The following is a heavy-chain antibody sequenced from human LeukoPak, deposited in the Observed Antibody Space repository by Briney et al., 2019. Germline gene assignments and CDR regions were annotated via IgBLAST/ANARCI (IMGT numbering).Heavy chain of an antibody. CDR3: ARESTLVTPGVFDY. D-gene: IGHD2-21*02. Sequence: SGGSLRLSCAASGFTVSSNYMSWVRQAQGKGLEWVSVIYADSGRFYTDSVKGRFTISRDNSKNTVYLQMNSLRGEDTALYYCARESTLVTPGVFDYWGQGTLVTVSS. CDR1: GFTVSSNY. J-gene: IGHJ4*02. V-gene: IGHV3-66*01. CDR2: IYADSGR.